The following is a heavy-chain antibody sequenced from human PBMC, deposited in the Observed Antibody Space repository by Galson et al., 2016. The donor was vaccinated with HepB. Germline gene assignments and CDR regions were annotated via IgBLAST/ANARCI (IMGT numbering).Heavy chain of an antibody. CDR2: ISGSGDTT. Sequence: FLRLSCAGTGFTFSTYAMSWVRQAPGKRLEWVSAISGSGDTTYYADSVKGRFSISRDNSKNTLYLQMSSLTAEDTAVYYCAKWSDAAATYWGQGALVTFSS. CDR3: AKWSDAAATY. CDR1: GFTFSTYA. D-gene: IGHD6-13*01. V-gene: IGHV3-23*01. J-gene: IGHJ4*02.